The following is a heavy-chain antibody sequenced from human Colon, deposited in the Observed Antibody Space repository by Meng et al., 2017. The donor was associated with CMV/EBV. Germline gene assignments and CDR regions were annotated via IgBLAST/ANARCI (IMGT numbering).Heavy chain of an antibody. CDR2: ISISSSYI. CDR1: GFNLNTYS. J-gene: IGHJ4*02. Sequence: GESLKISCAASGFNLNTYSMNWLRQAPGRGLEWVASISISSSYIYYADAVKGRFTISRDNAKNSSSLHMNSLSAEDTAIYYCARGGSRSYFFDNWGQGTLVTVSS. D-gene: IGHD3-10*01. V-gene: IGHV3-21*01. CDR3: ARGGSRSYFFDN.